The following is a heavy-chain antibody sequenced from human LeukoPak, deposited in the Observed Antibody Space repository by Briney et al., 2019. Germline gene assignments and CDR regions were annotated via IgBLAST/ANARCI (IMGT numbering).Heavy chain of an antibody. CDR2: IYYSGCT. Sequence: SETLSLTCTVSGGSISSYYWSWIRQPPGKGLEWIGYIYYSGCTNYIPSLKSRVTISVDTSKNQFSLKLSSVTAADTAVYYCARDRITYPQLGMDVWGQGTTVTVSS. J-gene: IGHJ6*02. CDR1: GGSISSYY. CDR3: ARDRITYPQLGMDV. V-gene: IGHV4-59*01. D-gene: IGHD3-16*01.